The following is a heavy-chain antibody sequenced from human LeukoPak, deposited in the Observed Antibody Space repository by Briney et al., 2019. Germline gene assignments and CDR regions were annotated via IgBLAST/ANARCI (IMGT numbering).Heavy chain of an antibody. CDR1: GGPFSGYY. D-gene: IGHD2-2*02. CDR2: INHSGST. Sequence: SETLSLTCAVYGGPFSGYYWSWIRQPPGKGLEWIGEINHSGSTNYNPSLKSRVTLSVDTSKNQFSLKLTSLTAADSAVYYCARGYCNYNKCYTIDYWGQGALVTVSP. CDR3: ARGYCNYNKCYTIDY. J-gene: IGHJ4*02. V-gene: IGHV4-34*01.